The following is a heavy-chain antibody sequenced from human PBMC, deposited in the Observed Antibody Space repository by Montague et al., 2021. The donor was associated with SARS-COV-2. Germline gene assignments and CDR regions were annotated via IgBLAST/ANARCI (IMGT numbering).Heavy chain of an antibody. Sequence: SMRLSCQASGFTFSSYSMNWVRQAPGKGLEWVSSISTISSYIYYXDSVKGRFTISRDNAKNSLYLQLNSLRAEDTAVYYCARGDYWGSLYYWGQGTLVTVSS. CDR2: ISTISSYI. D-gene: IGHD7-27*01. V-gene: IGHV3-21*01. CDR3: ARGDYWGSLYY. J-gene: IGHJ4*02. CDR1: GFTFSSYS.